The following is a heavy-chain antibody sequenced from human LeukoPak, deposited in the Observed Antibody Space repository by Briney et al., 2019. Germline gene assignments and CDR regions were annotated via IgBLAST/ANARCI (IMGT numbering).Heavy chain of an antibody. CDR2: INSDGSSA. CDR1: GFAFSSYW. V-gene: IGHV3-74*01. Sequence: GGSLRLSCAASGFAFSSYWMHWVRQAPGKGLVWVSRINSDGSSASYADSVKGRFTISRDNAKNTLYLQMNSLRAEDAAVYYCARVAKSYGSFGYWGQGTLVTVSS. D-gene: IGHD5-18*01. J-gene: IGHJ4*02. CDR3: ARVAKSYGSFGY.